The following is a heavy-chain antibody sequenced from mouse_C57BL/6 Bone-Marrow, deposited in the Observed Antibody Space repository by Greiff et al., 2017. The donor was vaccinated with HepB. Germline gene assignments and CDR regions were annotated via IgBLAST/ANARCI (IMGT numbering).Heavy chain of an antibody. J-gene: IGHJ2*01. Sequence: EVKLQESGGGLVQPGGSLSLSCAASGFTFTDYYMSWVRQPPGKALEWLGFIRNKANGYTTEYSASVKGQFTISRDNSQSILYLQMNALRAEDSATYYCARYIAVAYFDYWGQGTTLTVSS. CDR1: GFTFTDYY. D-gene: IGHD1-1*01. CDR3: ARYIAVAYFDY. V-gene: IGHV7-3*01. CDR2: IRNKANGYTT.